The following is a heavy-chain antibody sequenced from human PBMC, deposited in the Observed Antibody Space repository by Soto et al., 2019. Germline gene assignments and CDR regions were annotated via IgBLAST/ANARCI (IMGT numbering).Heavy chain of an antibody. CDR3: AKDSPPPFFRMDV. V-gene: IGHV3-23*01. J-gene: IGHJ6*02. Sequence: PGGSLRLSCAVSGFTFFAYAMTWVRQAPGKGLEWVSTISGSGGYTYYADSVKGRFTISRDSSKNTLYLQINNLRAEDTAIYYCAKDSPPPFFRMDVSAQGTTLALS. CDR1: GFTFFAYA. CDR2: ISGSGGYT.